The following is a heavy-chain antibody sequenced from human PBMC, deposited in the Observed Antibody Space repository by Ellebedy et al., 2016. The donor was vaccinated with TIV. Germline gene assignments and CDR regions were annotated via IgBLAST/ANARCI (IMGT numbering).Heavy chain of an antibody. Sequence: PGGSLRLSCAASGLTFSSHWMHWVRQAPGKGLVWVSRINPDGRSISYAGSVKGRFTISRDNAKNTLFLQMNSLRAEDTAVYYCAKFGGQRGFAALLPHLDYWGQGTLVTVSS. V-gene: IGHV3-74*01. CDR3: AKFGGQRGFAALLPHLDY. D-gene: IGHD3-10*01. CDR2: INPDGRSI. CDR1: GLTFSSHW. J-gene: IGHJ4*02.